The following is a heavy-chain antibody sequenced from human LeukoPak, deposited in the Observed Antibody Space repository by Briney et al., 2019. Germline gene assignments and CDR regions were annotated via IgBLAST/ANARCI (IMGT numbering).Heavy chain of an antibody. D-gene: IGHD6-6*01. V-gene: IGHV4-34*01. Sequence: SETLSLTCAVYGGSFSGYYWSWIRHPPGKGLEWIGEINHSGSTNYNPSLKSRVTISVDTSKNQFSLKLSSVTAADTAVYYCASLYSSSNYWGQGTLVTVSS. CDR1: GGSFSGYY. J-gene: IGHJ4*02. CDR3: ASLYSSSNY. CDR2: INHSGST.